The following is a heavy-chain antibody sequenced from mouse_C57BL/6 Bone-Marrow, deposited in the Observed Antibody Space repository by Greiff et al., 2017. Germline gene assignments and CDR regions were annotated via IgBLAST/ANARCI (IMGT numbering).Heavy chain of an antibody. D-gene: IGHD2-10*01. Sequence: QVQLQQPGAELVMPGASVKLSCKASGYTFTSYWMHWVKQRPGQGLEWIGEIDPSDSYTNYNQKFKGKSTLTVDKSSSTAYMQLSRLTSEDSAVYSGARNAYTAFDGWGPGTTLTVS. CDR3: ARNAYTAFDG. CDR1: GYTFTSYW. J-gene: IGHJ2*01. V-gene: IGHV1-69*01. CDR2: IDPSDSYT.